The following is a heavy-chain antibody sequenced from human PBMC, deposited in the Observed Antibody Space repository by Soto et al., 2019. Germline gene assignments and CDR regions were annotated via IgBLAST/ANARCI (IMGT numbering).Heavy chain of an antibody. CDR3: ARHGVDYGDYASYYYYGLDV. CDR2: IYYSGSA. D-gene: IGHD4-17*01. CDR1: GGSISGGPYY. V-gene: IGHV4-39*01. Sequence: QVQLHESGPGLVKPSETLSLTCTVSGGSISGGPYYWGWIRQPPGKGLEWIGLIYYSGSAYYNPSVTRRVAISTDAAKSQFSLKLTSVNAADTAVFYGARHGVDYGDYASYYYYGLDVWGRGTTVTVSS. J-gene: IGHJ6*02.